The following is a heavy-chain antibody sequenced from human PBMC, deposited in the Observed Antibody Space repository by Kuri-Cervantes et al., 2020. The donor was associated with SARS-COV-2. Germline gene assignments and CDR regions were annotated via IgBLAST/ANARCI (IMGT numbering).Heavy chain of an antibody. CDR3: ARQEVVAATNWFDP. Sequence: GSLRLSCAVSGYSISSGYYWGWIRQPPGKGLEWIGSIYYSGSTYYNPSLKSRVTISVDTSKNQFSLKLSSVTAADTAVYYCARQEVVAATNWFDPWGQGTLVTVSS. J-gene: IGHJ5*02. D-gene: IGHD2-15*01. CDR2: IYYSGST. V-gene: IGHV4-38-2*01. CDR1: GYSISSGYY.